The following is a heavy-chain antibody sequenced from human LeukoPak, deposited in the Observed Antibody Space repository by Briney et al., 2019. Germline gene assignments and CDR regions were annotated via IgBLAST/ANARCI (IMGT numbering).Heavy chain of an antibody. J-gene: IGHJ4*02. D-gene: IGHD3-22*01. CDR3: ARGKGDLTMLAMIVTAVEFYFDH. Sequence: SETLSLTCAVYGGSFSDYDWTWIRQPPGKGLEWIGEINHGGNTKYNPSLKSRVTKSLDTSKNQFSLKLSSVTAADTAVYYCARGKGDLTMLAMIVTAVEFYFDHWGRGSVVTVSS. CDR1: GGSFSDYD. V-gene: IGHV4-34*01. CDR2: INHGGNT.